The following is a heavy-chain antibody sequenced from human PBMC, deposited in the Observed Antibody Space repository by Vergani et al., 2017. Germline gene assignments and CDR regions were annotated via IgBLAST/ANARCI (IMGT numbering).Heavy chain of an antibody. V-gene: IGHV5-51*01. CDR3: ARGPKTYYDFWSGYSIDY. Sequence: EVQLVQSGAEVKKPGESLKISCKGSGYSFTSYWIGWVRQMPGKGLEWMGIIYPGDSDTRYSPSFQGQVTISADKSISTAYLQWSSLKASDTAMYYCARGPKTYYDFWSGYSIDYWGQGTLVTVSS. J-gene: IGHJ4*02. D-gene: IGHD3-3*01. CDR1: GYSFTSYW. CDR2: IYPGDSDT.